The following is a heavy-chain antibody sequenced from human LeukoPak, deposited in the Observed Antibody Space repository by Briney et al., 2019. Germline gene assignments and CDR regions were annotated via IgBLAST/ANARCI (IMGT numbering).Heavy chain of an antibody. CDR2: INHSGST. CDR3: ARGAGTFDY. J-gene: IGHJ4*02. V-gene: IGHV4-34*01. D-gene: IGHD6-19*01. Sequence: SETLSLTCAVYGGSFSGYYWSWIRQPPGKGLEWIGEINHSGSTNYNPSLKSRVTISVDTSKNQFSLKLSSVTAADTAVYYCARGAGTFDYWGQGTLVTVSS. CDR1: GGSFSGYY.